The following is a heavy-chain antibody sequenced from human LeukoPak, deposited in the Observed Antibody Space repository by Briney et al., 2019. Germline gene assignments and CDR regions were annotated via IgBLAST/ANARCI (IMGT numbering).Heavy chain of an antibody. Sequence: GESLEISFQGSGYRFTSYWIGWVRPVPGKGLEWMGIVYPGDSDTRYSPSFQGQVTISADKSISTAYLQWSSLKASDTAMYYCARLSSGYSFDYWGQGTLVTVSS. V-gene: IGHV5-51*01. J-gene: IGHJ4*02. CDR2: VYPGDSDT. CDR1: GYRFTSYW. CDR3: ARLSSGYSFDY. D-gene: IGHD3-22*01.